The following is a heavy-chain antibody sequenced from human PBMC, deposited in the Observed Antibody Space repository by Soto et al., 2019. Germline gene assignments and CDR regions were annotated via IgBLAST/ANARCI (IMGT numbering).Heavy chain of an antibody. V-gene: IGHV4-30-4*01. D-gene: IGHD4-17*01. CDR1: GGSISSGDYY. CDR2: IYYSGST. J-gene: IGHJ4*02. Sequence: SETLSLTCTVSGGSISSGDYYWSWIRQPPGKGLEWIGYIYYSGSTYYNPSLKSRVTISVDTSKNQFSLKLSSVTAADTAVYYCARVGTVTLNYFDYWGQGTLVTAPQ. CDR3: ARVGTVTLNYFDY.